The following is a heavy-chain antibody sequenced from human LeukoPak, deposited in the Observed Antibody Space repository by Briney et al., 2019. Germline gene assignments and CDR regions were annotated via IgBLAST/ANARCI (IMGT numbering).Heavy chain of an antibody. CDR3: ARASSAYYYDSSGYYVYYYYGMDV. Sequence: PSETLSLTCAVYGGSFSGYYWSWIRQPPGKGLEWIGEINHSGSTNYNPSLKSRVTISVDTSKNQFSLKLSSVTAADTAAYYCARASSAYYYDSSGYYVYYYYGMDVWGQGTTVTVSS. D-gene: IGHD3-22*01. CDR1: GGSFSGYY. V-gene: IGHV4-34*01. J-gene: IGHJ6*02. CDR2: INHSGST.